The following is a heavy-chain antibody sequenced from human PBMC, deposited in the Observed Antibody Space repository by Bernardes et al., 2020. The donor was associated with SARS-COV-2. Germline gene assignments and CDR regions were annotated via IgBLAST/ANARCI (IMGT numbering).Heavy chain of an antibody. CDR3: AKDPGYSYGYDYYYGMDV. Sequence: GGSLRLSCAASGFTFDDYAMHWVRQAPGKGLEWVSLISGDGGSTYYADSVKGRFTISRDNSKNSLYLQMNSLRTEDTALYYCAKDPGYSYGYDYYYGMDVWGQGTTVTVSS. J-gene: IGHJ6*02. V-gene: IGHV3-43*02. CDR1: GFTFDDYA. CDR2: ISGDGGST. D-gene: IGHD5-18*01.